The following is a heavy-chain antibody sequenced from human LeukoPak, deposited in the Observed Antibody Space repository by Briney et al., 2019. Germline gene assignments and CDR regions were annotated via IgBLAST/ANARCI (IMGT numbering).Heavy chain of an antibody. J-gene: IGHJ4*02. CDR2: INHSGST. CDR3: ASGQDDDLWSGYYVD. CDR1: GASFSGHY. D-gene: IGHD3-3*01. Sequence: SETLSLTRAVYGASFSGHYWSWIRQPPGKGLEWIGEINHSGSTNYNPSLESRVTISVDTSKNHFSLKLSSVSPAAEDVYYCASGQDDDLWSGYYVDWGQGTLVTVSA. V-gene: IGHV4-34*01.